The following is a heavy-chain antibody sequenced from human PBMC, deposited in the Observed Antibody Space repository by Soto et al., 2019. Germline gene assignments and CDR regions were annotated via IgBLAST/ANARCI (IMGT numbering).Heavy chain of an antibody. Sequence: GGSLRLSCAASGFTFSSYAMSWVRQAPGKGLEWVSAISGSGGSTYYADSVKGRFTISRDNPKNTLYLQMNSLRAEDTAVYYCAKDKYPIAVAGYFDYWGQGTLVTVSS. J-gene: IGHJ4*02. CDR2: ISGSGGST. CDR3: AKDKYPIAVAGYFDY. D-gene: IGHD6-19*01. V-gene: IGHV3-23*01. CDR1: GFTFSSYA.